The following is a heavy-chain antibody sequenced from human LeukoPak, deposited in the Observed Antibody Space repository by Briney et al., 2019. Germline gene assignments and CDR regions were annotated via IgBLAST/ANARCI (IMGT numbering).Heavy chain of an antibody. CDR3: ASHPTVTTGFDY. J-gene: IGHJ4*02. D-gene: IGHD4-17*01. Sequence: NPSETLSLTCTVSGGSISSYYWSWIRQPPGKGLEWLGYIYYSGSTNYNPSLKSRVTISVDTSKNQFSLKLSSVTAADTAVYYCASHPTVTTGFDYWGQGTLVTVSS. V-gene: IGHV4-59*01. CDR1: GGSISSYY. CDR2: IYYSGST.